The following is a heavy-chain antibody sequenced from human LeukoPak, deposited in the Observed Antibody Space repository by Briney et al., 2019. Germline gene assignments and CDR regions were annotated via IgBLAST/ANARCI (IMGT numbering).Heavy chain of an antibody. CDR1: GFTFSSYG. Sequence: GGSLRLSCAASGFTFSSYGMHWVRQAPGKGLEWVAVISYDGSNKYYADSVKGRFTISRDNAKNSLYLQMNSLRAEDTAVYYCAREERWLQLLTYWGQGTLVTVSS. D-gene: IGHD5-24*01. CDR2: ISYDGSNK. J-gene: IGHJ4*02. CDR3: AREERWLQLLTY. V-gene: IGHV3-30*03.